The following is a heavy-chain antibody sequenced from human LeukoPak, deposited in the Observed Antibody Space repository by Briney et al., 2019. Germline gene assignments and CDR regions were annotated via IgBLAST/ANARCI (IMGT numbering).Heavy chain of an antibody. CDR1: GVSISSGGYY. CDR3: ARGIQSSFDI. Sequence: SETLSLTCTVSGVSISSGGYYWSWIRQHPGKGLEWIGHIYYSGSTYYNPSLKSRVTISVDTSKNQFSLKLSSVTAADTAVYYCARGIQSSFDIWGQGTMVTVSS. J-gene: IGHJ3*02. D-gene: IGHD2-2*01. V-gene: IGHV4-31*03. CDR2: IYYSGST.